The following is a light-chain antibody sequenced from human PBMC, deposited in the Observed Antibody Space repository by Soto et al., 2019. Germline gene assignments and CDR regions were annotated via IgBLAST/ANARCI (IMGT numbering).Light chain of an antibody. J-gene: IGLJ1*01. CDR2: EVS. CDR1: SSDVGGYNY. V-gene: IGLV2-14*01. CDR3: STYTSSSTPNV. Sequence: QSVLTQPASVSGSPGQSITISCTGTSSDVGGYNYVSWYQQHPGKAPKLMIYEVSNRPSGVSNRFSGSKSGNTASLTISGLQGEDEADYYCSTYTSSSTPNVIGTGTKVTVL.